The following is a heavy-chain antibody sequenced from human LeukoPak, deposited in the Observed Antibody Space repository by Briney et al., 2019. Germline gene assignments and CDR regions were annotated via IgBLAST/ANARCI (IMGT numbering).Heavy chain of an antibody. CDR2: ISVSGST. CDR1: GFNISTYA. J-gene: IGHJ4*02. V-gene: IGHV3-23*01. D-gene: IGHD2-2*01. CDR3: AKVTSSYNYFDY. Sequence: PGGSLRLSCAASGFNISTYAMNWVRQAPGKGLEWVSVISVSGSTYHADSVKGRFTISRDNSKNTLSLQMNSLRAEDTAVYYCAKVTSSYNYFDYWGQGSLVTVSS.